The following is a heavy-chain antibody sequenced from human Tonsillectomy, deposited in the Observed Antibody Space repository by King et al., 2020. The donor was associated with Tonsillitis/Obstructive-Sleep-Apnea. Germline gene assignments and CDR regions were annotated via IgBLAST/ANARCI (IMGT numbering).Heavy chain of an antibody. CDR1: GYTFTSYA. Sequence: VQLVESGSELKKPGASVKVSCKASGYTFTSYAMNWVRQAPGQGLEWMGWINTNTGNPTYAQGFTGRFVFSLDTSVSTAYLQLSSLKDEDTAVYYCARNGIPACSRYYYYYYMDVWRKGTTVTVSS. J-gene: IGHJ6*03. CDR2: INTNTGNP. D-gene: IGHD2-2*01. V-gene: IGHV7-4-1*02. CDR3: ARNGIPACSRYYYYYYMDV.